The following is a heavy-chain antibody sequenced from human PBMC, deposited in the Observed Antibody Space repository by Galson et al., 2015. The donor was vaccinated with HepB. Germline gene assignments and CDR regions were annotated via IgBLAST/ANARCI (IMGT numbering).Heavy chain of an antibody. CDR3: ARAAMTVVARGLNAFDI. V-gene: IGHV3-48*03. CDR2: ISYSGSAI. J-gene: IGHJ3*02. D-gene: IGHD3-22*01. Sequence: ISYSGSAIYYAESVKGRFTISRDNAKNSLYLQMNSLRAEDTAVYYCARAAMTVVARGLNAFDIWGQGTVVTVSS.